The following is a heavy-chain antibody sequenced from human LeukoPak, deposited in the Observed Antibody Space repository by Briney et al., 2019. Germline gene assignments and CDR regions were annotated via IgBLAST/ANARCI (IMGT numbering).Heavy chain of an antibody. CDR3: AISSSPVYYFDY. CDR1: GYTFTSYG. D-gene: IGHD6-6*01. J-gene: IGHJ4*02. CDR2: ISAYNGNT. Sequence: ASVKVSCKASGYTFTSYGISWVRQAPGQGLEWMGWISAYNGNTNYAQKLQGRVTMTTDTSTSAAYMELRSLRSDDTAVYYCAISSSPVYYFDYWGQGTLVTVSS. V-gene: IGHV1-18*01.